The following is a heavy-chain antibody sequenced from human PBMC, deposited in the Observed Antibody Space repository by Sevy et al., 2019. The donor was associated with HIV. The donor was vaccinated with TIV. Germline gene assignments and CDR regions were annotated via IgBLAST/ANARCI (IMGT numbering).Heavy chain of an antibody. Sequence: GGSLRLSCSASGFTFSSYPMHWVRQAPGKGLEYVSLISGNGGSTYYADSVKGRFTISRDNFKKTLYLQMSSLSAEDTAVYYCVTRGGLVGATDFDYWGQGTRVTVSS. CDR1: GFTFSSYP. CDR3: VTRGGLVGATDFDY. D-gene: IGHD1-26*01. CDR2: ISGNGGST. J-gene: IGHJ4*02. V-gene: IGHV3-64D*06.